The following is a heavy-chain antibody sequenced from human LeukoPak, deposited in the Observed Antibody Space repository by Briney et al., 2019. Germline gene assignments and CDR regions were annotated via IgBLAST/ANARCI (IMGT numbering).Heavy chain of an antibody. Sequence: PSGTLSLTCTVSGGSISSSDRWSWVHQPPGKGLEWIGEIYLSGSTNYNPSLKSRVTISVDKSKNQFSLKLSSVTAADTALYYCAREGASRYFDYWGQGILVTVSS. CDR2: IYLSGST. J-gene: IGHJ4*02. CDR3: AREGASRYFDY. V-gene: IGHV4-4*02. CDR1: GGSISSSDR. D-gene: IGHD4/OR15-4a*01.